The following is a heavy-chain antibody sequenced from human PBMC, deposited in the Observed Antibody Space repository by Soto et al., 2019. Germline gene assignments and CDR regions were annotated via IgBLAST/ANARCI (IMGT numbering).Heavy chain of an antibody. Sequence: EVLLLESGGGLVQPGGSLRLSCEASGFSFSSVAMNWVRQAPGKGLEWVSAIRDSGASTYYADSVKGRFTISRDNSRNTLYLQLNSLRAEDTAVYYCAKGVELDVWGNGTTVTVSS. V-gene: IGHV3-23*01. CDR1: GFSFSSVA. CDR3: AKGVELDV. J-gene: IGHJ6*03. D-gene: IGHD1-26*01. CDR2: IRDSGAST.